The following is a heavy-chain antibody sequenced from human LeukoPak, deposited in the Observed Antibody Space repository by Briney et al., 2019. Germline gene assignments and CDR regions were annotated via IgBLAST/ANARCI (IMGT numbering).Heavy chain of an antibody. CDR3: ARITYGQRANFDY. V-gene: IGHV1-69*13. J-gene: IGHJ4*02. Sequence: ASVKVSCXASGGTFSSYAISWVRQAHGQGLEWMGGIIPIFGTANYAQKFQGRVTITADESTSTAYMELSSLRSEDTAVYYCARITYGQRANFDYWGQGTLVTASS. D-gene: IGHD3-10*01. CDR1: GGTFSSYA. CDR2: IIPIFGTA.